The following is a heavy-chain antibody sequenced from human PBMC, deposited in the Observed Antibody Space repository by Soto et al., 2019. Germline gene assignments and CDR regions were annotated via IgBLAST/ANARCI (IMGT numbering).Heavy chain of an antibody. V-gene: IGHV5-51*01. Sequence: GESLKISCKGSGYSFTSYWIGWVRQMPGKGLEWMGIIYPGDSDTRYSPSFQGQVTISADKSISTAYLQWSSLKASDTAMYYCARPLPVYSSSWYESGWYFDLWGRGTLVTVSS. J-gene: IGHJ2*01. CDR2: IYPGDSDT. D-gene: IGHD6-13*01. CDR1: GYSFTSYW. CDR3: ARPLPVYSSSWYESGWYFDL.